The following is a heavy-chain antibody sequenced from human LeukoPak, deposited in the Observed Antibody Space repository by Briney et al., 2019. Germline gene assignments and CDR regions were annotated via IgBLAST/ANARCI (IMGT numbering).Heavy chain of an antibody. V-gene: IGHV1-2*02. CDR2: INPNSGVT. CDR1: GYTFTGYY. J-gene: IGHJ6*02. CDR3: ARESLLGMVAMGQSSYYGMDV. D-gene: IGHD5-12*01. Sequence: ASVKVSCKASGYTFTGYYMHWVRQAPGQGLEWMGWINPNSGVTNYAQKFQGRVTMTRDTSISTAYMELSRLRSDDTAVYYCARESLLGMVAMGQSSYYGMDVWGQGTTVTVSS.